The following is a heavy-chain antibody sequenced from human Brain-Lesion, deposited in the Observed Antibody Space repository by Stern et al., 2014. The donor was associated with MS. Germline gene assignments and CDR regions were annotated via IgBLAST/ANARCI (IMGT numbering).Heavy chain of an antibody. V-gene: IGHV3-72*01. CDR3: XRPLVGSTRGFEY. D-gene: IGHD2-8*02. J-gene: IGHJ4*02. Sequence: QLLESGGGSVQPGGSLRLACAASGFTFSDPYMDWVRQSPRKGLECVGPXRNSTNSYTTEYAASVKGRFTIWRDASQNSMYLHXXXXXXXDTAVYYCXRPLVGSTRGFEYWGQGTLVTVSS. CDR2: XRNSTNSYTT. CDR1: GFTFSDPY.